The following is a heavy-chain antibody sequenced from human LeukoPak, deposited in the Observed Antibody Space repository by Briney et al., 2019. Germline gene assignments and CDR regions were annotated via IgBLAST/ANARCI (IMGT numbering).Heavy chain of an antibody. CDR3: AKDIGCSSTSCYIGGCYYYYGMDV. CDR2: ISWNSGSI. V-gene: IGHV3-9*01. CDR1: GFTFDDYA. D-gene: IGHD2-2*02. J-gene: IGHJ6*02. Sequence: GGSLRLSCAASGFTFDDYAMHWVRQAPGKGPEWVSGISWNSGSIGYADSVKGRFTISRDNAKNSLYLQMNSLRAEDTALYYCAKDIGCSSTSCYIGGCYYYYGMDVWGQGTTVTVSS.